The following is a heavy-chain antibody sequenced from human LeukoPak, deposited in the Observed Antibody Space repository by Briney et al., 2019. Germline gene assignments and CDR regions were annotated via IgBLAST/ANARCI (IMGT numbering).Heavy chain of an antibody. CDR2: IKSDGST. CDR1: GFTFSSSW. J-gene: IGHJ1*01. V-gene: IGHV3-74*01. CDR3: ARAPSEIGGYYPEYFRH. Sequence: GGSLRLSCEASGFTFSSSWMHWVRQAPGKGLVWFSRIKSDGSTNYADSVKGRFTISRDNAKNTVSLQMNSLRAEDTGVYYCARAPSEIGGYYPEYFRHWGQGTLVTVSS. D-gene: IGHD3-22*01.